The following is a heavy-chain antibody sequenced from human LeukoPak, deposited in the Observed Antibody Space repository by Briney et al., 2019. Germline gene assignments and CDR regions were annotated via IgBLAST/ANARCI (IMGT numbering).Heavy chain of an antibody. CDR1: GYTLTELS. Sequence: GASVKVSCKVSGYTLTELSMHWVRRAPGKGLEWMGGFDPEDGETIYAQKFQGRVTMTEDTSTDTAYMELSSLRSEDTAVYYCAKRTYCSSTSCLDYWGQGTLVTVSS. CDR2: FDPEDGET. J-gene: IGHJ4*02. D-gene: IGHD2-2*01. CDR3: AKRTYCSSTSCLDY. V-gene: IGHV1-24*01.